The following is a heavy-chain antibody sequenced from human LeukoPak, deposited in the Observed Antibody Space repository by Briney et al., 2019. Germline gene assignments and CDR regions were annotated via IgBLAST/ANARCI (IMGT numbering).Heavy chain of an antibody. CDR2: IYYSGGT. CDR3: ARRLDFDY. Sequence: SETLSLTCTVSGGSISSYYWSWIRQPPGKGLEWIGYIYYSGGTNYNPSLKSRVTISVDTSKNQFSLKLSSVTAADTAVYYCARRLDFDYWGQGTLVTVSS. J-gene: IGHJ4*02. V-gene: IGHV4-59*08. CDR1: GGSISSYY.